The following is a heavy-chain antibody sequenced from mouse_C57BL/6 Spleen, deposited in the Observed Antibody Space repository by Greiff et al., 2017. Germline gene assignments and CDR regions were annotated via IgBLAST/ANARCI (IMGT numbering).Heavy chain of an antibody. D-gene: IGHD3-2*02. CDR1: GYTFTSYW. CDR2: IYPSDSET. V-gene: IGHV1-61*01. Sequence: VQLQQSGAELVRPGSSVKLSCKASGYTFTSYWMDWVKQRPGQGLEWIGNIYPSDSETHYNQKFKDKATLTVDKSSSTAYMQLSSLTSEDSAVYYCASTGTAQATPFAYWGQGTLVTVSA. J-gene: IGHJ3*01. CDR3: ASTGTAQATPFAY.